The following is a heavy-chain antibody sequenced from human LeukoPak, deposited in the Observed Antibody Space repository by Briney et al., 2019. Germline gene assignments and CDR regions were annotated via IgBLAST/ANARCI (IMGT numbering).Heavy chain of an antibody. D-gene: IGHD6-13*01. V-gene: IGHV3-21*01. CDR1: GFTFSSYS. J-gene: IGHJ6*02. CDR3: ARATYSSSWRDYYGMDV. CDR2: ISGNGGYI. Sequence: GSLRLSCAASGFTFSSYSMNWVRQAPGKGLEWVSSISGNGGYIHHADSVKGRFTISRDNAKNSLSLQMNSLRAEDTAVYYCARATYSSSWRDYYGMDVWGQGTTVTASS.